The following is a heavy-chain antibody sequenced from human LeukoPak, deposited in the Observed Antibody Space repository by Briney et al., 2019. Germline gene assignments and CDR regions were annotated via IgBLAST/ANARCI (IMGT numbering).Heavy chain of an antibody. V-gene: IGHV3-30*18. CDR2: ISYDGGNK. CDR3: AKDRTSGYLYYFDY. J-gene: IGHJ4*02. CDR1: GFSFNTYS. D-gene: IGHD3-22*01. Sequence: GGSLRLSCAASGFSFNTYSMHWVRQAPGKGLEWVAVISYDGGNKYYADSVKGRFTISRDNSKNTLYLQMNSLRAEDTAVYYCAKDRTSGYLYYFDYWGQGTLVTVSS.